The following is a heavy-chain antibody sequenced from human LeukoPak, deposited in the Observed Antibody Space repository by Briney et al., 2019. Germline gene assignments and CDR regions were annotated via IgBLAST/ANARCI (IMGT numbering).Heavy chain of an antibody. J-gene: IGHJ6*04. V-gene: IGHV4-31*03. CDR2: IYYSGST. CDR1: GGSISSGGYY. D-gene: IGHD2/OR15-2a*01. Sequence: SQTLSLTCTVSGGSISSGGYYWSWIRQHPGKGLEWIGYIYYSGSTYYNPSLKSRVTISVDTSKNQFSLKLSSVTAADTAVYFCSRWRVPTTTVFYYGMDVWGKGTTVTVTS. CDR3: SRWRVPTTTVFYYGMDV.